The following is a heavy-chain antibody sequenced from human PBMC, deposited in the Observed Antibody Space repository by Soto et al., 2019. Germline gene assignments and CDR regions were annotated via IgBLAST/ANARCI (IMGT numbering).Heavy chain of an antibody. D-gene: IGHD4-4*01. CDR2: IYYIFST. CDR1: GGSISSYY. J-gene: IGHJ4*02. CDR3: ARLNGDYSNPDY. V-gene: IGHV4-59*08. Sequence: SETLSLTCTVSGGSISSYYWIWIRQPPVNGLEFIGYIYYIFSTNYNPSLKSRFTISLYTSKNHFSLKLSSVTAADTAVYYCARLNGDYSNPDYWGQGTLVTVSS.